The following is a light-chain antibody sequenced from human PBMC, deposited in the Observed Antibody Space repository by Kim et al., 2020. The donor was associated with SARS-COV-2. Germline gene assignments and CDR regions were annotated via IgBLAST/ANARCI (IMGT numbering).Light chain of an antibody. Sequence: SVALGQTARINCGGNNIGSKNVHWYQQKPGQAPVLVIYRDSNRPSGIPERFSGSNSGNTATLTISRAQAGDEADYYCQVWDSSVVFGGGTQLTVL. CDR2: RDS. CDR3: QVWDSSVV. CDR1: NIGSKN. J-gene: IGLJ2*01. V-gene: IGLV3-9*01.